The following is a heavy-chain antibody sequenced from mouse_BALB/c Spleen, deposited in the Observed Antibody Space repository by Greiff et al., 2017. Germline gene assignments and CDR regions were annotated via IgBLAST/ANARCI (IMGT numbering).Heavy chain of an antibody. CDR2: IDPANGNT. J-gene: IGHJ2*01. V-gene: IGHV14-3*02. CDR3: ARRGFNLEDY. CDR1: GFNIKDYY. Sequence: EVQLQQSGAELVRSGASVKLSCTASGFNIKDYYMHWVKQRPEQGLEWIGRIDPANGNTKYDPKFQGKATITADTSSNTAYLQLSSLTSEDTAVYYCARRGFNLEDYWGQGTTLTVSS. D-gene: IGHD4-1*01.